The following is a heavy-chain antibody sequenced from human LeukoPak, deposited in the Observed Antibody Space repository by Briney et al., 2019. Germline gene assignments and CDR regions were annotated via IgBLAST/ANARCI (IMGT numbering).Heavy chain of an antibody. Sequence: GGSLRLSCAASGFTVSSNYMSWVRQAPGKGLGWVSVLYSGGSTYYADSVKGRFTIARDNSKNTLYLQMNSLRAEDTAVYYCARDRPSSRIQLWSGYFDYWGQGTLVTVSS. CDR1: GFTVSSNY. J-gene: IGHJ4*02. CDR3: ARDRPSSRIQLWSGYFDY. V-gene: IGHV3-66*01. D-gene: IGHD5-18*01. CDR2: LYSGGST.